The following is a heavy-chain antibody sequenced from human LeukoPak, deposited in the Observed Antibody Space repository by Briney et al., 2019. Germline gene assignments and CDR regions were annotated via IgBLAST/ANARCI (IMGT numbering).Heavy chain of an antibody. CDR3: AKGWSGYYYGAFDI. CDR1: GFTFSSHG. CDR2: ISYDGSNK. D-gene: IGHD3-22*01. Sequence: GRSLRLSCAASGFTFSSHGMHWVRQAPGKGLEWVAVISYDGSNKYYADSVKGRFTISRDNSKNTLYLQMNSLRAEDTAVYYCAKGWSGYYYGAFDIWGQGTMVTVSS. J-gene: IGHJ3*02. V-gene: IGHV3-30*18.